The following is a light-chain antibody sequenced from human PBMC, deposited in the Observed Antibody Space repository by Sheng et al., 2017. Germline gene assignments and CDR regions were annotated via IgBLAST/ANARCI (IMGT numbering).Light chain of an antibody. Sequence: SYELTQPPSLSVSPGQIASITCSGEKLGDRYTSWYQQKAGQSPLLVIYQDNRRPSGIPERFSGSNSGNTATLTISGTQALDEAAYYCQAWDKSTETVVFGGGTKLTVL. CDR1: KLGDRY. V-gene: IGLV3-1*01. CDR3: QAWDKSTETVV. J-gene: IGLJ2*01. CDR2: QDN.